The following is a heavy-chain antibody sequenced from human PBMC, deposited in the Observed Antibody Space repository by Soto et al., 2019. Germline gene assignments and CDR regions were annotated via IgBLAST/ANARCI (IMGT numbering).Heavy chain of an antibody. D-gene: IGHD6-6*01. Sequence: SETLSLTCAVSGGSINTDFWWTWVRQPPGKGLEWIGEIHRSRGTNYNSSLKSRVTISIDRSTSHFSLRLYSVTAADTAVYYCASREEARPFWGQGTLVTVSS. J-gene: IGHJ4*02. CDR1: GGSINTDFW. V-gene: IGHV4-4*02. CDR2: IHRSRGT. CDR3: ASREEARPF.